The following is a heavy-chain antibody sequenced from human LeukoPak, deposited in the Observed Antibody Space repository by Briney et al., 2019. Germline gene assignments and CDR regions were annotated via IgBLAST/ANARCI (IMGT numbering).Heavy chain of an antibody. CDR2: VSSTGNNE. J-gene: IGHJ4*02. Sequence: PGGSLGLSCAASGFTFSSFGMHWVRQAPGKGLEWVALVSSTGNNEYYADSVKGRFTISRDNARNSLYLQMNSLRAEDTAIYYCARSEHSSSSFDYWGQGTLVTVSS. CDR3: ARSEHSSSSFDY. D-gene: IGHD6-6*01. CDR1: GFTFSSFG. V-gene: IGHV3-30*03.